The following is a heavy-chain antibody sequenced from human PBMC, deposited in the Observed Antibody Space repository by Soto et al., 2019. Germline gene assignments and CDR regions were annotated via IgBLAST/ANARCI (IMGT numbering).Heavy chain of an antibody. Sequence: ASVKVSCKASRYTFSTYAMHWVRQAPVQSLEWMGWLNGGTGQTRYSQKFQDRVIITRDTSASTGYMELSSLTSEDTAVYYCARGKGMEENYFYYGLDIWGQGTTVTVSS. J-gene: IGHJ6*02. CDR1: RYTFSTYA. V-gene: IGHV1-3*01. CDR2: LNGGTGQT. D-gene: IGHD1-1*01. CDR3: ARGKGMEENYFYYGLDI.